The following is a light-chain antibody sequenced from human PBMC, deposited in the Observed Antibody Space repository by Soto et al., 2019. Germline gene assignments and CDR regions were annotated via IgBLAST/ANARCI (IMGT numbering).Light chain of an antibody. CDR1: SSEVVAYNY. J-gene: IGLJ1*01. Sequence: QSVLTQPPSSSGSPGQSVTISCTGTSSEVVAYNYVSWYQQLPGKAPKLIIYEVSKRPSGVPDLFSGSKSGNTASLTVSGLQAEDEADYYCTSYAGTYSFFYVFGTGTKVTVL. CDR2: EVS. CDR3: TSYAGTYSFFYV. V-gene: IGLV2-8*01.